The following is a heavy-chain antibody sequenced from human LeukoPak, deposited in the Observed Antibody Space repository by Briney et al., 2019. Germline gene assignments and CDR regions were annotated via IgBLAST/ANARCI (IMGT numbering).Heavy chain of an antibody. CDR1: GFIFNNYA. D-gene: IGHD1-26*01. V-gene: IGHV3-9*01. Sequence: GGSLRLSCAGSGFIFNNYAMHWVRQPPGKGLEWVSGISWNSGTIDYADSVRGRFTISRDNAKNSLYLQMDSLRAEDTAVYYCARSLGATHSYFDYWGQGTLVTVSS. CDR2: ISWNSGTI. J-gene: IGHJ4*02. CDR3: ARSLGATHSYFDY.